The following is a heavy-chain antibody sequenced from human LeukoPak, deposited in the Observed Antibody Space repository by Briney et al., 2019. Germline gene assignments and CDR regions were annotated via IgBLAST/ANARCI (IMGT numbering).Heavy chain of an antibody. D-gene: IGHD3-3*01. Sequence: GASVTVSCKASGGTFSSYAISWVRQAPGQGLEWVGWINPNSGGTNYAQKFQGRVTMTRDTSISTAYMELSRLRSDDTAVYYCARSGLEWVMDVWGQGTTVTVSS. J-gene: IGHJ6*02. V-gene: IGHV1-2*02. CDR3: ARSGLEWVMDV. CDR2: INPNSGGT. CDR1: GGTFSSYA.